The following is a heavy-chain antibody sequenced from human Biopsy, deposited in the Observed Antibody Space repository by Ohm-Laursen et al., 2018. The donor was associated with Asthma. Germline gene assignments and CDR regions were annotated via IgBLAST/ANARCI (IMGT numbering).Heavy chain of an antibody. Sequence: SLRLSCSASGFTFDDYAMHWVRQAPGKGLEWVSGISWNSGSIGYADSVKGRFTISRDNAKNSLYLQMNSLGAEDTALYYCAKDSSGYYLNYFDYWGQGTLVTVSS. J-gene: IGHJ4*02. CDR2: ISWNSGSI. D-gene: IGHD3-22*01. V-gene: IGHV3-9*01. CDR3: AKDSSGYYLNYFDY. CDR1: GFTFDDYA.